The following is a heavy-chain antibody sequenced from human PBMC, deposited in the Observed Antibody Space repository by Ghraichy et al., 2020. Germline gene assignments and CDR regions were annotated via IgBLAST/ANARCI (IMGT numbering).Heavy chain of an antibody. D-gene: IGHD2-21*01. CDR2: IYNSGRT. J-gene: IGHJ4*02. CDR3: ARFPWGVI. Sequence: SETLSLTCTVSGGSISSGGYYWSWIHQHPGKGLEWIGYIYNSGRTYYNPSLKSRVTISVDTSKNQFSLNLNSVTAADTAVYYCARFPWGVIWGQGALVIVSS. V-gene: IGHV4-31*03. CDR1: GGSISSGGYY.